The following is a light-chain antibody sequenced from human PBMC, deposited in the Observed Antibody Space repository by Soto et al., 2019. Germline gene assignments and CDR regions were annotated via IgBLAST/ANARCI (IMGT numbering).Light chain of an antibody. CDR3: QQYNNWPLYT. Sequence: EIVMTQSPVTLSVSPGERATLSCRASQSVSSNLAWYQQKPGQAPRLLIYGASTRATGIPVRFSGSGSGTEFTLTISSLQSEDFAVYYCQQYNNWPLYTFGQGTKLEIK. CDR1: QSVSSN. CDR2: GAS. J-gene: IGKJ2*01. V-gene: IGKV3-15*01.